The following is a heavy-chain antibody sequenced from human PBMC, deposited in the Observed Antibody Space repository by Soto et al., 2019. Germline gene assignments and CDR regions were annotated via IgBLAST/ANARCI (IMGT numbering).Heavy chain of an antibody. V-gene: IGHV6-1*01. D-gene: IGHD3-10*01. CDR3: ARVTRWFGEFDNNDAFDI. Sequence: QSQTLSLTCAISGDSVSSNSAAWNWIRQSPSRGLEWLGRTYYRSKWYNDYAVSVKSRITINPDTSKNQFSLQLNSVTPEDTAVYYCARVTRWFGEFDNNDAFDIWGQGTMVTVSS. CDR1: GDSVSSNSAA. J-gene: IGHJ3*02. CDR2: TYYRSKWYN.